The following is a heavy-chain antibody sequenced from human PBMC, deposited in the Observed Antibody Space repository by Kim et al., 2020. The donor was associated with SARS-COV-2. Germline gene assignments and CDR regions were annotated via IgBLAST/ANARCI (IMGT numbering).Heavy chain of an antibody. D-gene: IGHD3-3*02. V-gene: IGHV1-3*01. Sequence: ASVKVSCKASGNTFTTYGMDWVRQAPGQRLEWMGWINAGNDNTKYSQKFQGRVTITRDTSARTVYMELSSLRYEDTDVYYCGRALVGQVDYWGQGTLVTVSS. CDR1: GNTFTTYG. CDR2: INAGNDNT. CDR3: GRALVGQVDY. J-gene: IGHJ4*02.